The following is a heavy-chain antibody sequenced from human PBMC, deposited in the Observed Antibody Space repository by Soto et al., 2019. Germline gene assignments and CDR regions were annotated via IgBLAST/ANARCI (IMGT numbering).Heavy chain of an antibody. CDR1: GGSISSGGYF. CDR3: ARAGWALGGGYDTNTWFDP. V-gene: IGHV4-30-2*01. D-gene: IGHD5-12*01. CDR2: IYHSGST. J-gene: IGHJ5*02. Sequence: PSETLSLTCAVSGGSISSGGYFWSWIRQPPGKGLEWIGYIYHSGSTYYNPSLKSRVTISVDRSKNQFSLKLSSVTAADTAVYYCARAGWALGGGYDTNTWFDPWGQGALVTVSS.